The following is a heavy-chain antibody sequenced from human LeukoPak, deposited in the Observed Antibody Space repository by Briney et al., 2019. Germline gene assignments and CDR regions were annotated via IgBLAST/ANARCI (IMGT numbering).Heavy chain of an antibody. Sequence: PSETLSLTCAVYGGSFSGYYWSWIRQPPGKGLEWIGEINHSGSTNYNPSLKSRVTISVDTSKNQFSLKLSSVTAADTAVYYCARAGSLGELSTPFDYWGQGTLVTVSS. CDR1: GGSFSGYY. CDR2: INHSGST. V-gene: IGHV4-34*01. CDR3: ARAGSLGELSTPFDY. J-gene: IGHJ4*02. D-gene: IGHD3-10*01.